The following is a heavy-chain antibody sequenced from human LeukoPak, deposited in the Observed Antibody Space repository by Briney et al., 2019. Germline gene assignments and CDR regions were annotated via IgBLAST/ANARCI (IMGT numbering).Heavy chain of an antibody. J-gene: IGHJ4*02. V-gene: IGHV3-21*01. CDR2: ISNSSSYI. CDR1: GFTVSSNY. D-gene: IGHD3-22*01. Sequence: PGGSLRLSWAASGFTVSSNYMNWVRQAPGKGLEGVACISNSSSYIYYADSVKGRFTISRDNAKNSLYLQINSLRAEDTAVYYCARDPENYDDRSGFDYWGQGTLVTVSS. CDR3: ARDPENYDDRSGFDY.